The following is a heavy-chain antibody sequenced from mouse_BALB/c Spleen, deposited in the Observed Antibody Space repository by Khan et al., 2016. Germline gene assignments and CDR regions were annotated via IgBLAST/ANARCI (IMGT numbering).Heavy chain of an antibody. CDR1: GFTFSGFW. V-gene: IGHV11-2*02. CDR2: INSDGRAI. Sequence: EVQLLETGGGLVQPGGSRGLSCEGSGFTFSGFWMSWVRQTPGKTLEWIGDINSDGRAINYAPSIKDRFTIFRDNDNSTLYLQMSNVRSEDTATYVCMKYDSLDWYCVDYWGQGTLVT. J-gene: IGHJ3*01. D-gene: IGHD2-12*01. CDR3: MKYDSLDWYCVDY.